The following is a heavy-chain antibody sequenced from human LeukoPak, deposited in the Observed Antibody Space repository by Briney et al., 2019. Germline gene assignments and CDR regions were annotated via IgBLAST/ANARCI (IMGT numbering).Heavy chain of an antibody. CDR2: INHSGST. CDR3: ARRYGSPDFDY. J-gene: IGHJ4*02. V-gene: IGHV4-34*01. D-gene: IGHD1-26*01. CDR1: GGSFSGYY. Sequence: SETLSLTCAVYGGSFSGYYWSWIRQPPGKGLEWIGEINHSGSTNYNPSLKSRVTISVDTSKNQFSLKLSSVTAADTAVYYCARRYGSPDFDYWGQGTLVTVSS.